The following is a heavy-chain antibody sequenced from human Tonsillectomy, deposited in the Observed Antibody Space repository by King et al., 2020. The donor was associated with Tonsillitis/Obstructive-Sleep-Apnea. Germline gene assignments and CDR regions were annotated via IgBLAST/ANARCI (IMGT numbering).Heavy chain of an antibody. Sequence: VQLVESGGGLIKPGGSLRLSCAASGFTFSNAWMSWVRQAPGKGLEWVGRVKSKTDGGTTDYAAPVKGRFTISREDSKDMLYLQMSSLKTEDTAVYYCNTDFVEGGVVVDYWGQGTLVTVSS. CDR1: GFTFSNAW. V-gene: IGHV3-15*01. CDR2: VKSKTDGGTT. J-gene: IGHJ4*02. D-gene: IGHD3-16*01. CDR3: NTDFVEGGVVVDY.